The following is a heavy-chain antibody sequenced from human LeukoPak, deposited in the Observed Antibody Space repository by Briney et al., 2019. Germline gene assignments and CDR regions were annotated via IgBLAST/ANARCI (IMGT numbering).Heavy chain of an antibody. CDR3: ARRGAGTGFFR. V-gene: IGHV4-38-2*02. J-gene: IGHJ3*01. D-gene: IGHD6-13*01. CDR1: GYSISSGYY. CDR2: IYHSGST. Sequence: SETLSLTCTVSGYSISSGYYWGWIRQPPGKGLEWIGSIYHSGSTYYNPSLKSRVTISVDTSKNQFSLKLSSVTAADTAVYYCARRGAGTGFFRWGQGTMVTVSS.